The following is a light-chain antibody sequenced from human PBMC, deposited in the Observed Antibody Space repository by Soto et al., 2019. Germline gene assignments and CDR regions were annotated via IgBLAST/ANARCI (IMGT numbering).Light chain of an antibody. CDR3: QQYNNWPHT. CDR2: GSS. CDR1: QSVSSN. J-gene: IGKJ2*01. Sequence: EIVMTQSPATLSVSPGERATLSCRASQSVSSNLAWYQQKPGQAPRLLLYGSSTRATGIPARSSGSGSGTELTLTISSLQSEEFAVYYCQQYNNWPHTFGQGTKLAIK. V-gene: IGKV3-15*01.